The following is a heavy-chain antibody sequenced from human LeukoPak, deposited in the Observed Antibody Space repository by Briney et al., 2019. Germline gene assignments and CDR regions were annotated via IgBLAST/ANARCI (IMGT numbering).Heavy chain of an antibody. D-gene: IGHD2/OR15-2a*01. Sequence: SETLSLTCTASGGSISSGSYYWSWIRQPAGKGLEWIGRIYTSGSTNYNPSLKSRVTISVDTSKNQFSLKLSSVTAADTAVYYCARDSTTPYYYYMDVWGKGTTVTVSS. CDR2: IYTSGST. V-gene: IGHV4-61*02. CDR1: GGSISSGSYY. CDR3: ARDSTTPYYYYMDV. J-gene: IGHJ6*03.